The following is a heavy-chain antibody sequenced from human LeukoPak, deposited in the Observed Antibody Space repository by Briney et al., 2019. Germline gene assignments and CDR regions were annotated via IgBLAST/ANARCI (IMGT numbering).Heavy chain of an antibody. CDR3: ARGDDSSGYLFDY. CDR1: GFTFSSYA. CDR2: ISYDGSNK. V-gene: IGHV3-30-3*01. J-gene: IGHJ4*02. D-gene: IGHD3-22*01. Sequence: PGGSLRLSCAASGFTFSSYAKHWVRQAPGKGLEWVAVISYDGSNKYYADSVKGRFTISRDNSKNTLYLQMNSLRAEDTTVYYCARGDDSSGYLFDYWGQGTLVTVSS.